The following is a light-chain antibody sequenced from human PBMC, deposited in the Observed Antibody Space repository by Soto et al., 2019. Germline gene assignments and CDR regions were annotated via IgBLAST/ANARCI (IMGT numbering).Light chain of an antibody. J-gene: IGLJ1*01. CDR1: SSNIGGNS. V-gene: IGLV1-51*01. CDR2: DDN. Sequence: QSVLTQPPSVSAAPGQKVTISCSVSSSNIGGNSVSWYQQLPGTAPKLLIYDDNKRPSGIPDRFSGSKSGTSATLGITGFQTGDEADYYCGSWDSSLSAYVFGTGTKATV. CDR3: GSWDSSLSAYV.